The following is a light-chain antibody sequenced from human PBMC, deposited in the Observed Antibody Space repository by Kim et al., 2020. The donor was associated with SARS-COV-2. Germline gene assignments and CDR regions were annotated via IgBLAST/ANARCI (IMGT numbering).Light chain of an antibody. J-gene: IGKJ1*01. V-gene: IGKV1-9*01. CDR3: QQLNSYPWT. Sequence: DIQLTHSPPFLSASVGDRVTITCRASQGISTYLAWYQQRPGKAPKLLIYRASTLQSGVPSRFSGSGSGTEFTLTISNLRPEVFAIYYCQQLNSYPWTFGQGTKVDIK. CDR1: QGISTY. CDR2: RAS.